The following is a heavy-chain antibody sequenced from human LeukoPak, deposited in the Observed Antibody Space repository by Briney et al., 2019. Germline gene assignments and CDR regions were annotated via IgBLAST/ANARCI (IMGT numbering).Heavy chain of an antibody. Sequence: SGGSLRLSCAASGFTFSTYWMNWVRQAPGKGLEWVANIKQDGSEKYYVDSVKGQFTPSRDSAKNSLYLQMNSLRAEDTAVYYCARAEWSNWYFDLWGRGTLVTVSS. CDR1: GFTFSTYW. CDR2: IKQDGSEK. V-gene: IGHV3-7*03. CDR3: ARAEWSNWYFDL. D-gene: IGHD3-3*01. J-gene: IGHJ2*01.